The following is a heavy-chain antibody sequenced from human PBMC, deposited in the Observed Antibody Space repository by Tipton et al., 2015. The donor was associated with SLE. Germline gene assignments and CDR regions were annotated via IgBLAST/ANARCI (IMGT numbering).Heavy chain of an antibody. J-gene: IGHJ4*02. V-gene: IGHV4-59*01. CDR3: ARQGPYSCSSTGFDY. CDR2: IYYSGST. D-gene: IGHD6-13*01. CDR1: GGSFSGYF. Sequence: TLSLTCAVYGGSFSGYFWSWIRQPPGKGLEWIGYIYYSGSTNYNPSLKSRVTMSVDTSKNQFSLRLTSVTAADTAVYYCARQGPYSCSSTGFDYWGQGTLVTVSS.